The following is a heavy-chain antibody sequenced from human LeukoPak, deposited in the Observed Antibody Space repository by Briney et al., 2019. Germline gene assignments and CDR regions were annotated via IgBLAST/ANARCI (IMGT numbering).Heavy chain of an antibody. V-gene: IGHV3-30*03. J-gene: IGHJ4*02. D-gene: IGHD3-10*01. CDR2: ISYDGSNK. CDR3: ASFLLLWFGEFSDY. CDR1: GFTFSSYG. Sequence: GGSLRLSCAASGFTFSSYGMHWVRQAPGKGLEWVAVISYDGSNKYYADSVKGRFTISRDNSKNTLYLQMNSLRAEDTAVYYCASFLLLWFGEFSDYWGQGTLVTVSS.